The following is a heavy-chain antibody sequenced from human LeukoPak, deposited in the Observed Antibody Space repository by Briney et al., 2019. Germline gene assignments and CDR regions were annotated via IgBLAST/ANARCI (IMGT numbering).Heavy chain of an antibody. V-gene: IGHV3-33*06. D-gene: IGHD2-2*01. J-gene: IGHJ4*02. Sequence: PGGSLRLSCAASGFTFSSYGMHWVRQAPGKGLEWVAVIWYDGSNKYYADSVKGRFTISRDNSKNTLYLQMNSLRAEDTAVYYCAKDPHWLVPAAFDYWGQGTLVTVSS. CDR3: AKDPHWLVPAAFDY. CDR2: IWYDGSNK. CDR1: GFTFSSYG.